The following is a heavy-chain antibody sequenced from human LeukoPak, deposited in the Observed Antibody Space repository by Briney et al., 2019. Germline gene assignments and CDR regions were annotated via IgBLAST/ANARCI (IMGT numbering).Heavy chain of an antibody. Sequence: ASVKVSCKASGYTFTSYYMHWVRQAPGQGLEWMGIINPSGGSTSYAQKFQGRVTMTRDTSTGTVYMELSSLRSEDTAVYYCARGYRIQLWLPPPGYWGQGTLVTVSS. D-gene: IGHD5-18*01. CDR3: ARGYRIQLWLPPPGY. CDR1: GYTFTSYY. V-gene: IGHV1-46*01. J-gene: IGHJ4*02. CDR2: INPSGGST.